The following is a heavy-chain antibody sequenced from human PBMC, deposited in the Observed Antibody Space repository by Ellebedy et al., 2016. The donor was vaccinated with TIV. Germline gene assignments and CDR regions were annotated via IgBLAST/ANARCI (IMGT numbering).Heavy chain of an antibody. D-gene: IGHD3-22*01. CDR3: ARESGYDSSGQTDAFDI. CDR1: GFTFSSYA. J-gene: IGHJ3*02. CDR2: ISGSGGST. V-gene: IGHV3-23*01. Sequence: GESLKISXAASGFTFSSYAMSWVRQAPGKGLEWVSAISGSGGSTYYADSVKGRFTISRDNSKNTLYLQMNSLRAEDTAVYYCARESGYDSSGQTDAFDIWGQGTMVTVSS.